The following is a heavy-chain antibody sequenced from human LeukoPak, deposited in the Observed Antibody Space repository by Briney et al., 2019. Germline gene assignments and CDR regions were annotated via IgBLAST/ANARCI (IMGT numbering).Heavy chain of an antibody. CDR1: GFTFSSYS. J-gene: IGHJ4*02. CDR2: ISSSSSYI. CDR3: ARDSYYYDSSVGD. D-gene: IGHD3-22*01. Sequence: PGGSLRLSCAASGFTFSSYSMNWVRQAPGKGLEWVSSISSSSSYIYYADSVKGRFTISRDNAKNSLYLQMNSLRAEDTAVYYCARDSYYYDSSVGDWGQGTLVTVSS. V-gene: IGHV3-21*01.